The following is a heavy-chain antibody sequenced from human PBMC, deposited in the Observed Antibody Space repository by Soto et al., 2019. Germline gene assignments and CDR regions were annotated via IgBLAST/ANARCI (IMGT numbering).Heavy chain of an antibody. V-gene: IGHV3-23*01. J-gene: IGHJ4*02. Sequence: PGGSLRLSCAASGFTFSTYALTWVRQAPGKGLEWVSAISPNGRNTYYIDSVKGRFTISRDNSKNTLYLQMNSLRTEDTAVYYCARRGPGTYFDYWGQGTLVTVSS. D-gene: IGHD6-13*01. CDR2: ISPNGRNT. CDR1: GFTFSTYA. CDR3: ARRGPGTYFDY.